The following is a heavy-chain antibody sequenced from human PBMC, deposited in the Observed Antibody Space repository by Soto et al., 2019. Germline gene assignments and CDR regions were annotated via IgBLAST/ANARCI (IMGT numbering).Heavy chain of an antibody. CDR2: IYYSGST. CDR3: ARVPYDYIWGSYLLDY. CDR1: GGSISSYY. D-gene: IGHD3-16*02. Sequence: SETLSLTCTVSGGSISSYYWSWIRQPPGKGLEWIGYIYYSGSTNYNPSLKSRVTISVDTSKNQFSLKLSSVTAADTAVYYCARVPYDYIWGSYLLDYWGQGTLVTVSS. V-gene: IGHV4-59*01. J-gene: IGHJ4*02.